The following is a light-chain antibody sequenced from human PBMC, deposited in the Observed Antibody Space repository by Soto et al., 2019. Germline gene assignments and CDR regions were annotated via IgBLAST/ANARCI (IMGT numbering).Light chain of an antibody. V-gene: IGKV3-15*01. CDR2: GVS. J-gene: IGKJ1*01. CDR3: QQYKSGIKT. Sequence: IVMTQSPAALSVSPGERATLSCRASQNVDSKLAWYQHKPGQAPRLLIYGVSTRVTGIPIRFSGSGSGTEFTLTTNSLQSEDFAAYYCQQYKSGIKTFGKVN. CDR1: QNVDSK.